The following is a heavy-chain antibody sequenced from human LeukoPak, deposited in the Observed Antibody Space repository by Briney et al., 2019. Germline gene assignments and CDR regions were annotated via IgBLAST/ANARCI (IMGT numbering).Heavy chain of an antibody. CDR2: MNPNSGNT. Sequence: ASVKVSCKASGYTFTSHDINWVRQATGQGLEWMGWMNPNSGNTGYAQKFQGRVTITRDTSISTAYMELSSLRSEDTAVYYCARGYYYDTSDYHRNNWFDPWGQGTLVTVSS. J-gene: IGHJ5*02. CDR3: ARGYYYDTSDYHRNNWFDP. D-gene: IGHD3-22*01. V-gene: IGHV1-8*03. CDR1: GYTFTSHD.